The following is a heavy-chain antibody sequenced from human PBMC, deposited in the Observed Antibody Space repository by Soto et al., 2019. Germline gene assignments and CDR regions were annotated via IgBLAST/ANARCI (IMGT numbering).Heavy chain of an antibody. CDR3: ARVAVAGTGRDYYYGMDV. J-gene: IGHJ6*02. CDR1: GHTFTSYG. Sequence: ASVKVSRKASGHTFTSYGISWVRQAPGQGLEWMGWISPYNGNTNYAQKLQGRVTMTTDTSTSTAYMELRSLRSDDTAVYYCARVAVAGTGRDYYYGMDVWGQGTTVTVSS. D-gene: IGHD6-19*01. V-gene: IGHV1-18*04. CDR2: ISPYNGNT.